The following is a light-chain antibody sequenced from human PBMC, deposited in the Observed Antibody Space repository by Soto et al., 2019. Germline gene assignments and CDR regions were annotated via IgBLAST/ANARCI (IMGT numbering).Light chain of an antibody. CDR3: ALYTSSSIYL. J-gene: IGLJ1*01. CDR1: SSDVGGYNY. V-gene: IGLV2-18*01. Sequence: ALTQPRSVSGSPGQSVTISCTGTSSDVGGYNYVSWYQQSPGTAPRLILFETTNRPSDVPDRFSGSRSGNTASLTISGLQAEDEADYFCALYTSSSIYLFGTATKVTVL. CDR2: ETT.